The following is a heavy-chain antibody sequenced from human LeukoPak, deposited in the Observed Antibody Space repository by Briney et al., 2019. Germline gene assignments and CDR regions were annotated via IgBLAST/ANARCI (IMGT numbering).Heavy chain of an antibody. D-gene: IGHD4-17*01. V-gene: IGHV3-48*03. CDR1: GFTFSSYE. CDR3: ARGNGDYDVRFGY. J-gene: IGHJ4*02. CDR2: ISSSGSTI. Sequence: PGGSLRLSCAASGFTFSSYEMNWVRQAPGKGLEWVSYISSSGSTIYYADSVKGRFTISRDNAKNSLYLQMNSLRAEDTAVYYCARGNGDYDVRFGYWGQGTLVTVSS.